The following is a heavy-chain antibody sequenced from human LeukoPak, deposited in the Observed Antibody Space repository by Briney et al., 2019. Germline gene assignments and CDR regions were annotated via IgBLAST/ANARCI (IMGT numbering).Heavy chain of an antibody. CDR3: ARSRALVGATRTDAFDI. CDR1: GYTFTSYG. CDR2: ISAYNGNT. D-gene: IGHD1-26*01. V-gene: IGHV1-18*01. J-gene: IGHJ3*02. Sequence: SVKVSCKASGYTFTSYGISWVRQAPGQGLEWMGWISAYNGNTNYAQKLQGRVTMTTDTSTSTAYMELRSLRSDDTAVYYCARSRALVGATRTDAFDIWGQGTMVTVSS.